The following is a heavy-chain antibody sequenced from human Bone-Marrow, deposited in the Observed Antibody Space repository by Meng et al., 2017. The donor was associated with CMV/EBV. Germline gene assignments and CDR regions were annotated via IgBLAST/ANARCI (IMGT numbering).Heavy chain of an antibody. CDR2: INPYSGDT. J-gene: IGHJ4*02. CDR3: ARCGLRSSTSCYSEFDY. D-gene: IGHD2-2*02. CDR1: EYTFIDHH. Sequence: ASVNVSCKASEYTFIDHHMHWVRQAPGQGLEWMGWINPYSGDTKYAQKFQGRVTLSRDTSISTAYMDLSRLRSDDTAVYYCARCGLRSSTSCYSEFDYWGQGTLVTVSS. V-gene: IGHV1-2*02.